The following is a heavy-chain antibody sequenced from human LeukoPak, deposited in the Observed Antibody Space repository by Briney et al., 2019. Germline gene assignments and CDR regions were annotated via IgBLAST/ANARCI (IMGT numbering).Heavy chain of an antibody. D-gene: IGHD6-13*01. Sequence: VASVKVSCKASGGTFSSYAISWVRQAPGQGLEWMGGIIPIFGTANYAQKFQGRVTITADESTSTAYMKLSSLRSEDTAVYYCASPNPYSSSWFSYDYWGQGTLVTVSS. J-gene: IGHJ4*02. CDR1: GGTFSSYA. V-gene: IGHV1-69*13. CDR3: ASPNPYSSSWFSYDY. CDR2: IIPIFGTA.